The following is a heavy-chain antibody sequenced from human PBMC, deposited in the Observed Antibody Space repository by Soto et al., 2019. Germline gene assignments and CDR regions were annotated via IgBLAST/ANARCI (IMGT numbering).Heavy chain of an antibody. V-gene: IGHV4-59*01. CDR1: GGSISGYY. J-gene: IGHJ6*02. D-gene: IGHD2-21*02. CDR2: IFYRGNT. CDR3: TRHAIIPRLQYGMDV. Sequence: SETLSLTCTVSGGSISGYYWSWIRQPPGKGLEWIGYIFYRGNTLYNPSLQSRVTISVDTSNNQFSLRLSSVTAADTAVYYCTRHAIIPRLQYGMDVWGQGASVTVS.